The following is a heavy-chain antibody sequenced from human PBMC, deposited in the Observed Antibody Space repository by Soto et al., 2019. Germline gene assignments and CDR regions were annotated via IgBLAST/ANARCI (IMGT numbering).Heavy chain of an antibody. J-gene: IGHJ4*02. V-gene: IGHV1-18*01. CDR2: ISTYNGNT. CDR1: GYTFTTYG. CDR3: ARGQTDYYDNSGNYFLDY. D-gene: IGHD3-22*01. Sequence: QVQLVQSGAEVKKPGASVKVSCKASGYTFTTYGMSWVRQAPGQGLDWMGWISTYNGNTKYAERLKGRVTMTTDTTTSTADMELRSLRSDDTAVYYCARGQTDYYDNSGNYFLDYWGQGTLVTVSS.